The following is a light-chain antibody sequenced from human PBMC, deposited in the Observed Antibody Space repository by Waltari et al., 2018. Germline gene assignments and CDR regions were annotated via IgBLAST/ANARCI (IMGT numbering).Light chain of an antibody. CDR2: VNSDGSH. CDR1: SGHSSNI. J-gene: IGLJ3*02. V-gene: IGLV4-69*02. CDR3: QTGGHGTWV. Sequence: QLVLTQSPSASASLGASVRLTCTLSSGHSSNIIAWHQQQPEKGPRYLMKVNSDGSHSKGDDIPDRFSGSGSGAERYLTLSSVQSEDEADYYCQTGGHGTWVFGGGTKLTVL.